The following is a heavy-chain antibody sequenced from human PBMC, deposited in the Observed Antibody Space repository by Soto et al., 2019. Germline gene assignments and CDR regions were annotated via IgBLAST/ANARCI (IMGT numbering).Heavy chain of an antibody. D-gene: IGHD6-19*01. V-gene: IGHV1-18*01. CDR1: GYTFTSYG. CDR3: ARDAKYSSGWYWGNWFDP. CDR2: ISAYNGNT. Sequence: ASVKVSCKASGYTFTSYGISWVRQAPGQGLEWMGWISAYNGNTNYAQKLQGRVTMTTDTSTSTAYMELRSLRSDDTAVYYCARDAKYSSGWYWGNWFDPWGQGTLVTVSS. J-gene: IGHJ5*02.